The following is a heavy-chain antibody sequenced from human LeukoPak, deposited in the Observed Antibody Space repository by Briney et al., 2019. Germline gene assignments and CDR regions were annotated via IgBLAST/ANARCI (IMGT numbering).Heavy chain of an antibody. CDR3: ARGNYGDYVLSY. CDR2: IIPIFGTA. Sequence: ASVKVSCKASGGTFSSYAISWVRQAPGQGLEWMGGIIPIFGTANYAQKFQGRVTITADESTSTAYMELSSLRSEDTAVYYCARGNYGDYVLSYWGQGTLVTVSS. CDR1: GGTFSSYA. D-gene: IGHD4-17*01. J-gene: IGHJ4*02. V-gene: IGHV1-69*13.